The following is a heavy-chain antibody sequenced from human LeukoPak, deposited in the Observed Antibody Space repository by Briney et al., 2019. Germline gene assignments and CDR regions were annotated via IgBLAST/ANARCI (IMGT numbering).Heavy chain of an antibody. D-gene: IGHD3-22*01. J-gene: IGHJ4*02. CDR3: AKEGSSSYYYGDY. V-gene: IGHV3-23*01. CDR1: GFTFSSYA. CDR2: ISGRGGST. Sequence: PGGSLRLSCAASGFTFSSYAMSWVRQAPGKGLEWVSTISGRGGSTYYAESVKGRFTISRDNSKNTLYLQMNRLRAEDTAVYYCAKEGSSSYYYGDYWGQGTLVTVSS.